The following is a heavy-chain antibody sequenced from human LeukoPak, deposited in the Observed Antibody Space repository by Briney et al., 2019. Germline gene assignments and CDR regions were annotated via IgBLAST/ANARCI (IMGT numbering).Heavy chain of an antibody. CDR2: ISGSGGST. Sequence: VGSLRLSCAASGFTFSSYAMSWVRQAPGKGLEWVSAISGSGGSTYYADSVKGRFTISRDNSKNTLYLQMNSLRAEDTAVYYCAKVVRGVNYYMDVWGKGTTVTVSS. D-gene: IGHD3-10*01. V-gene: IGHV3-23*01. CDR3: AKVVRGVNYYMDV. J-gene: IGHJ6*03. CDR1: GFTFSSYA.